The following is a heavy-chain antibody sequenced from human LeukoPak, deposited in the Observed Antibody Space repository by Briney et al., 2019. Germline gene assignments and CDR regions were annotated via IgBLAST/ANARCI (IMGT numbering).Heavy chain of an antibody. CDR1: GGSFSGYY. CDR2: INHSGST. Sequence: ASETLSLTCAVYGGSFSGYYWSWIRQPPGKGLEWIGEINHSGSTNYNPSLKSRVTISVDTSKNQFSLKLSSVTAADTAVYYCAQSVLTWTPGAFDIWGQGTMVTVSS. J-gene: IGHJ3*02. V-gene: IGHV4-34*01. CDR3: AQSVLTWTPGAFDI. D-gene: IGHD2/OR15-2a*01.